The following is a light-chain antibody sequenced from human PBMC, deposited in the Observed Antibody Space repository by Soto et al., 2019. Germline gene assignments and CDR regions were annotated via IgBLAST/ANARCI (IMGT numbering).Light chain of an antibody. Sequence: QSVLTQPPSVSGAPGQRVTISCTGSSSNIGARYDVHWYQQLPGTAPKLLIYGDSNRPSGVPDRFSASKSGTSASLAITGLQAEDEADYYCQSYDSSLKLVFGGGTQLTVL. CDR3: QSYDSSLKLV. CDR2: GDS. CDR1: SSNIGARYD. J-gene: IGLJ3*02. V-gene: IGLV1-40*01.